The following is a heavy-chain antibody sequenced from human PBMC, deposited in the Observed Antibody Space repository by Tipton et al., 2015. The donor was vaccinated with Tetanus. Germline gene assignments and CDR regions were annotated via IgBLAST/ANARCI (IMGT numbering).Heavy chain of an antibody. Sequence: LRLSCTVSGGSVSGGDYHWSWIRQPPGKGLEWIGYSHYSGSTSSNPSLKSRVTISLDTSKNQFSLKLTSVTAADTAVYYCASREARGRRQIEDSWARGTLVTVSS. J-gene: IGHJ4*02. CDR2: SHYSGST. CDR1: GGSVSGGDYH. V-gene: IGHV4-61*08. CDR3: ASREARGRRQIEDS. D-gene: IGHD2-21*01.